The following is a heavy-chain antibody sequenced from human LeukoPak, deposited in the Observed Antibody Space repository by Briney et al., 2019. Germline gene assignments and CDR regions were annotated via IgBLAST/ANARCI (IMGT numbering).Heavy chain of an antibody. V-gene: IGHV3-74*01. CDR3: ATVSEY. Sequence: GGSLRLSCAASGFTFNYFWMHWVRQVTGKGLVWVSGINNDATATYYADSVQGRFTISRDNAKTTVYLPTNGLRAEDTTVYYCATVSEYWGQGTLVTVSS. CDR2: INNDATAT. CDR1: GFTFNYFW. J-gene: IGHJ4*02.